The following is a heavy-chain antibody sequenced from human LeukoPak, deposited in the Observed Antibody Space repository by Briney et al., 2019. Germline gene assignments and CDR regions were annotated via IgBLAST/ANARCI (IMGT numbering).Heavy chain of an antibody. CDR2: ISSSGSTI. J-gene: IGHJ4*02. V-gene: IGHV3-11*01. CDR3: AREYYYDSSGYYYGY. Sequence: GGSLRLSCAASGFTFSDYYMSWIRQAPGKGLEWVSYISSSGSTIYYADSVKGLFTISRDNAKNSLYLQMNSLRAEDTAVYYCAREYYYDSSGYYYGYWGQGTLVTVSS. CDR1: GFTFSDYY. D-gene: IGHD3-22*01.